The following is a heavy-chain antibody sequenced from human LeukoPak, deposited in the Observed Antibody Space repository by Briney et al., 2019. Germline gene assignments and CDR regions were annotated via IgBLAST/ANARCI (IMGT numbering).Heavy chain of an antibody. Sequence: GGPLRLSCAASGFTFSSYSMNWVRQAPGKGLEWVSYISSSSSTIYYADSVKGRFTISRDNAKNSLYLQMNSLRAEDTAVYYCARDRMGAILYFDSWGQGALVTVSS. J-gene: IGHJ4*02. D-gene: IGHD1-26*01. CDR1: GFTFSSYS. CDR3: ARDRMGAILYFDS. CDR2: ISSSSSTI. V-gene: IGHV3-48*01.